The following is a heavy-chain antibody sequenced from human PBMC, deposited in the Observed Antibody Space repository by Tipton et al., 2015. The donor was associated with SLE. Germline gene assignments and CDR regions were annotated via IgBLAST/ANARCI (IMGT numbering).Heavy chain of an antibody. CDR3: ARDGGDGYNHGYFDL. D-gene: IGHD5-24*01. CDR1: GGSFSGYY. CDR2: INHSGST. V-gene: IGHV4-34*01. Sequence: LSLTCAVYGGSFSGYYWSWIRQPPGKGLEWIGEINHSGSTNYNPSLKSRVTISVDTSKNQFSLKLSSVTAADTAVYYCARDGGDGYNHGYFDLWGRGTLVTVSS. J-gene: IGHJ2*01.